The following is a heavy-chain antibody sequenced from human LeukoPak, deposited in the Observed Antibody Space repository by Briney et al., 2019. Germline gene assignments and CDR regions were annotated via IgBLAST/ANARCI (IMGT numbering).Heavy chain of an antibody. V-gene: IGHV3-23*01. CDR2: IIGSGGTT. Sequence: SGGSLRLSCEASGFTLSNYAMSWVRQAPGKGLEWVSTIIGSGGTTYYADSVKGRFTISRDNSKNTLSLQMNSLRAEDTAVYYCARVWYGELKVDVWGQGTTVTVSS. D-gene: IGHD3-10*01. CDR3: ARVWYGELKVDV. CDR1: GFTLSNYA. J-gene: IGHJ6*02.